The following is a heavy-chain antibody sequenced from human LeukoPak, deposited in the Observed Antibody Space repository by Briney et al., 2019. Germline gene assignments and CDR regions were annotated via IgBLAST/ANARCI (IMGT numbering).Heavy chain of an antibody. J-gene: IGHJ5*02. V-gene: IGHV3-30*04. CDR3: ARGIVVVVAATSNWFDP. Sequence: WGSLRLSCAASGFTFSSYAMHWVCQAPGKGLEWVAVISYDGSNKYYADSVKGRFTISRDNSKNTLYLQMNSLRAEDTAVYYCARGIVVVVAATSNWFDPWGQGTLVTVSS. CDR2: ISYDGSNK. CDR1: GFTFSSYA. D-gene: IGHD2-15*01.